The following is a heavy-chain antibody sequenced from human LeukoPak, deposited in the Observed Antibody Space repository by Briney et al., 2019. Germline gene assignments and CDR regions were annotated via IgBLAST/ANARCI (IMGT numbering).Heavy chain of an antibody. CDR2: ISGSGGST. D-gene: IGHD3-22*01. Sequence: GGSLRLYCAASGITFSSYAMSWVRQAPGKGLEWVSAISGSGGSTSYADSVKGRFTISRDNSKNTLYLQMNSMRAEDTAVYYCAKDRPHDSSGYQPFDYWGQGTLVTVSS. CDR3: AKDRPHDSSGYQPFDY. CDR1: GITFSSYA. V-gene: IGHV3-23*01. J-gene: IGHJ4*02.